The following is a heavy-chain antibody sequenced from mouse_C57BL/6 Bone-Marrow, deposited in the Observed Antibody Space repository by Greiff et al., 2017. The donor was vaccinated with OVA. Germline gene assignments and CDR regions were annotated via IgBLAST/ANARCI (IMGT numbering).Heavy chain of an antibody. Sequence: QVHVKQPGAELVRPGTSVKLSCKASGYTFTSYWMHWVKQRPGQGLEWIGVIDPSDSYTNYNQKFKGKATLTVDTSSSTAYMQLSSLTSEDSAVYYCARSRGFITTVVARYFDVWGTGTTVTVSS. CDR2: IDPSDSYT. V-gene: IGHV1-59*01. J-gene: IGHJ1*03. CDR3: ARSRGFITTVVARYFDV. D-gene: IGHD1-1*01. CDR1: GYTFTSYW.